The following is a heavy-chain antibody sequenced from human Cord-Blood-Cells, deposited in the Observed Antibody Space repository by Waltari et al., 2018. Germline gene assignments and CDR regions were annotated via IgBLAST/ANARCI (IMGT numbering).Heavy chain of an antibody. J-gene: IGHJ4*02. CDR3: ARVGGFGSGSYYFDY. CDR1: GYSISSGYY. V-gene: IGHV4-38-2*02. CDR2: IYHSGST. D-gene: IGHD3-10*01. Sequence: QVQLQESGPGLVKPSETLSLTCTVSGYSISSGYYWGWIRQPPGKGLEGVGSIYHSGSTYYTPSLTSRVTIAVDTAKNQFSLKLSSVTAADTAVYYCARVGGFGSGSYYFDYWGQGTLVTVSS.